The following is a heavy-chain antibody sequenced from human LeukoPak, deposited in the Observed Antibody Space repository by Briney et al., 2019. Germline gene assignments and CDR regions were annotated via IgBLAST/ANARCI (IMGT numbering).Heavy chain of an antibody. J-gene: IGHJ4*02. CDR1: GFTFSSYS. D-gene: IGHD4-11*01. V-gene: IGHV3-21*01. CDR2: ISSSSSYI. Sequence: GGSLRLSCAASGFTFSSYSMNWVRQAPGKGLEWVSSISSSSSYIYYADSVKGRFTISRDNAKSSLYLQMNSLRAEDTAVYYCAREPYSNPPFSDYWGQGTLVTVSS. CDR3: AREPYSNPPFSDY.